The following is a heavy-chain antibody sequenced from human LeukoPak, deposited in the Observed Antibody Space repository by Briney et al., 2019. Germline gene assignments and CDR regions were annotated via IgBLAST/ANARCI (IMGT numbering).Heavy chain of an antibody. CDR1: GDSVSSNSAA. CDR2: TYYRSKWYN. CDR3: ARGDIAVDY. Sequence: SQTLSLTCAISGDSVSSNSAAWNRIRQSPSRGLEWLGRTYYRSKWYNNYAVSVKSRVTINPDTSKNQFSLQLNSVTPEDTAVYYCARGDIAVDYWGQGTLVTVSS. J-gene: IGHJ4*02. V-gene: IGHV6-1*01. D-gene: IGHD5-12*01.